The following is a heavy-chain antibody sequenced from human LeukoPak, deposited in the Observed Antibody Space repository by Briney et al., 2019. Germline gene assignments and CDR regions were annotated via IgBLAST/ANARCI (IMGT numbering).Heavy chain of an antibody. J-gene: IGHJ4*02. CDR2: IYSTGST. V-gene: IGHV4-4*07. CDR3: ARGIADPYSFDS. CDR1: GGSINFYY. Sequence: SETLSLTCTVSGGSINFYYWNWIRQPAGKGLEWIGRIYSTGSTDYSPSLKSRVTMSVDKSKNQFSLNLSSVTAADTAVYYCARGIADPYSFDSWGQGILVTVSS. D-gene: IGHD6-13*01.